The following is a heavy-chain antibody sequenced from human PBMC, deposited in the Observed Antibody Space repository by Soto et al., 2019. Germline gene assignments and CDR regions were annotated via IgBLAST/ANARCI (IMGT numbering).Heavy chain of an antibody. J-gene: IGHJ3*02. CDR3: ARPLIPREVVAAMDDGGAFDI. V-gene: IGHV3-11*06. D-gene: IGHD2-15*01. CDR2: ISSSSSYT. Sequence: QVQLVESGGGLVKPGGSLRLSCAASGFTFSDYYMSWIRQAPGKGLEWVSYISSSSSYTNYADSVKGRFTISRDNAKNSLYLQMNSLRAEDTAVYYCARPLIPREVVAAMDDGGAFDIWGQGTMVTVSS. CDR1: GFTFSDYY.